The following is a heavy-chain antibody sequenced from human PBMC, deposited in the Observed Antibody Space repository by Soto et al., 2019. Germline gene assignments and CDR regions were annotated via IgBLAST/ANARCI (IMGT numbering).Heavy chain of an antibody. V-gene: IGHV3-33*01. J-gene: IGHJ5*02. D-gene: IGHD3-22*01. Sequence: QVQLVESGGGVVQPGRSLRLSCAASGFTFSSYGMHWVRQAPGKGLEWVAVIWYDGSNKYYADSVKGRFTISRDNSKNTLYLQMNSLRAEDTAVYHCARGDYDSSGSEGWFDPWGQGTLVTVSS. CDR3: ARGDYDSSGSEGWFDP. CDR1: GFTFSSYG. CDR2: IWYDGSNK.